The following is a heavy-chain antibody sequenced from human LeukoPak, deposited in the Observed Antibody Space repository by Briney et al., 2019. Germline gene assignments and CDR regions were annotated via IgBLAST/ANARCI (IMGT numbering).Heavy chain of an antibody. V-gene: IGHV4-39*07. CDR1: GASINSGSNY. Sequence: PSETLSLTCRVSGASINSGSNYWGWIRQPPGKTLEWIGSIYSSGSTYYNPSLKSRVIIMIDTPKNHFSLTLSSVTAADTAVYYCARDVRYFDWLFAFDIWGQGTMVTVSS. CDR2: IYSSGST. CDR3: ARDVRYFDWLFAFDI. J-gene: IGHJ3*02. D-gene: IGHD3-9*01.